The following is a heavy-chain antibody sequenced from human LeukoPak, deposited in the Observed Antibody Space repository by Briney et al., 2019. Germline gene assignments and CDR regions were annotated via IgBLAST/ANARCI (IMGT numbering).Heavy chain of an antibody. CDR3: ARQVTIFGVLTMDV. J-gene: IGHJ6*03. Sequence: GGSLRLSCAASGFTFSSYEMNWVRQAPGKGLEWVSYISSSGTTIYYADSVKGRFTISRDNAKNTLYLQMNNLRAEDTAVYYCARQVTIFGVLTMDVWGKGTTVTVSS. D-gene: IGHD3-3*01. CDR1: GFTFSSYE. CDR2: ISSSGTTI. V-gene: IGHV3-48*03.